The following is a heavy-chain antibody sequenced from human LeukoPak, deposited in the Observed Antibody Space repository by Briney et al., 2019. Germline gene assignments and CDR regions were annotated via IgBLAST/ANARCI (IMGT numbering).Heavy chain of an antibody. Sequence: SETLSLTCAVYGGSFSGYYWSWIRQPPGKGLEWIGEINHSGSTNYNPSLKSRVTMSVDTSKNQFSLKLSSVTAADTAVYYCARAVDYYDGGDAFDIWGQGTMVTVSS. CDR3: ARAVDYYDGGDAFDI. J-gene: IGHJ3*02. D-gene: IGHD3-22*01. V-gene: IGHV4-34*01. CDR2: INHSGST. CDR1: GGSFSGYY.